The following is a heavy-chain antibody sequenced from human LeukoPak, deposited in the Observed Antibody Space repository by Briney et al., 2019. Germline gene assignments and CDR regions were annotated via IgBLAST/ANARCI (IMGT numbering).Heavy chain of an antibody. J-gene: IGHJ6*03. Sequence: PGGSLRLSCAASGFTFNRFWMSWVRQAPGKGLEWVANIRQDGSEKYYVDSVKGRFTISRDNAKNSLYLQMNSLRAEDTAVYYCARDNPRSYYYYMDVWGKGTTVTVSS. CDR2: IRQDGSEK. D-gene: IGHD1-14*01. CDR3: ARDNPRSYYYYMDV. V-gene: IGHV3-7*01. CDR1: GFTFNRFW.